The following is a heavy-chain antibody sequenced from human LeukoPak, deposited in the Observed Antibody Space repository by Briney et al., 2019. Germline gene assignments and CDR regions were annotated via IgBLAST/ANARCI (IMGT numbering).Heavy chain of an antibody. Sequence: GGSLRLSCAASGFTFDDYAMHWVRQAPGKGLEWVSGISWNSGSIGYADSVKGRFTISRDNAKNSLYLQMNSLRAEDTALYYCAKDRSSGWPGTLRALDIWGQGTMVTVSS. V-gene: IGHV3-9*01. CDR2: ISWNSGSI. CDR1: GFTFDDYA. CDR3: AKDRSSGWPGTLRALDI. D-gene: IGHD6-19*01. J-gene: IGHJ3*02.